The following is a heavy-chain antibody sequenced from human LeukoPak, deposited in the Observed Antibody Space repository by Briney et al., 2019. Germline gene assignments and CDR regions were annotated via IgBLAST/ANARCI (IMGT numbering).Heavy chain of an antibody. D-gene: IGHD3-22*01. CDR1: GYNFTSYW. CDR2: IYPGDSDT. V-gene: IGHV5-51*01. J-gene: IGHJ4*02. Sequence: GGSLKISGKWSGYNFTSYWIGWVGQLPGKGLEWMGIIYPGDSDTRYSPSFQGQVTISADKSISTAYLQWSSLKASDTAMYYCARGFRSGYYDEVGYWGQGTLVTVSS. CDR3: ARGFRSGYYDEVGY.